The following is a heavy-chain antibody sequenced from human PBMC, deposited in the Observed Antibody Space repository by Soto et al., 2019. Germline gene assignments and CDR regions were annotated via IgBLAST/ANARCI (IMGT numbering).Heavy chain of an antibody. J-gene: IGHJ4*02. CDR3: ARYRLRIGAAGTDGFDY. D-gene: IGHD6-13*01. CDR2: IYYRGST. Sequence: QVQLQESGPGLVKPSQTLSLTCTVSGGSISSGGYYWSWIRQHPGKGLEWIGYIYYRGSTYYNPSLQSRVPISGGASTNQFSLKLSHVHDADPAVYYCARYRLRIGAAGTDGFDYWGQGTLVTVS. CDR1: GGSISSGGYY. V-gene: IGHV4-31*03.